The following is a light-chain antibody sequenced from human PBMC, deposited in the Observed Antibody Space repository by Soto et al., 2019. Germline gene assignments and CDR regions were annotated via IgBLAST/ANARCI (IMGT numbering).Light chain of an antibody. J-gene: IGKJ4*01. Sequence: DIQMTQSPSSLSASVGDRVTITCRASQSISSYLNWYQQKPGKAPKLLIYAASSLQSGVPSRFSGSGSGTDLTLTISSLQPEDFATYYCQQSYSTQTFGGGTKVEIK. CDR1: QSISSY. CDR3: QQSYSTQT. V-gene: IGKV1-39*01. CDR2: AAS.